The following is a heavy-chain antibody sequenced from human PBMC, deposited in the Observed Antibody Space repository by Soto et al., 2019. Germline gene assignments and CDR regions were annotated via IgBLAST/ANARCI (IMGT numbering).Heavy chain of an antibody. Sequence: QVQLVESGGGVVQPGRSLRLSCAASGFTFNAYGMQWVRQAPGKGLEWVAGISSDGSNKYYADSVKGRFTISRDNSKNTLYLQMNSLRAEDTAVYYCAKDSLERSGNFDYWGQGTLVTVSS. CDR3: AKDSLERSGNFDY. CDR1: GFTFNAYG. D-gene: IGHD1-1*01. CDR2: ISSDGSNK. V-gene: IGHV3-30*18. J-gene: IGHJ4*02.